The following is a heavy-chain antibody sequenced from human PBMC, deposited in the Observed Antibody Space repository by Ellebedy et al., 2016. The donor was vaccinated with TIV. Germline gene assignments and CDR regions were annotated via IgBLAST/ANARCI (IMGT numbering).Heavy chain of an antibody. Sequence: MPSETLSLTCTVSGGSISGSFWSWVRRPPGKGLEWIGYVFYNGITNYNPSLKSRVTMSVDTSKNQFSLKLTSVTAADTAVYYCARSYYYGSSVFYYYFYSWGQGTLVTVSS. D-gene: IGHD3-22*01. V-gene: IGHV4-59*01. CDR1: GGSISGSF. J-gene: IGHJ4*02. CDR3: ARSYYYGSSVFYYYFYS. CDR2: VFYNGIT.